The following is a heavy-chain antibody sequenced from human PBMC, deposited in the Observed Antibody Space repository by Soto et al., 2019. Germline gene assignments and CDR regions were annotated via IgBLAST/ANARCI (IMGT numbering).Heavy chain of an antibody. Sequence: GGSLRLSCSTSGFTFGYYAMSWVRQAPGKGLEWVGFIRSKAYGGTTVYAASVKGRFTISRDDSKSIAYLQMNSLKREDTAVYFCTSDYDSSGYYVGKIDYWGQGTLVTVSS. CDR3: TSDYDSSGYYVGKIDY. CDR2: IRSKAYGGTT. J-gene: IGHJ4*02. CDR1: GFTFGYYA. D-gene: IGHD3-22*01. V-gene: IGHV3-49*04.